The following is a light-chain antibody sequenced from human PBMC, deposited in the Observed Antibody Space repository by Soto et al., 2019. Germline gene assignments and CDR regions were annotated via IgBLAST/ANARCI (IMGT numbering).Light chain of an antibody. Sequence: DIQMTQSPSSLSASVGDRVTITCRASQTISNFLNWYQQKPGKAPNLLIYAASSLQSGVPSRFSGSGSGTDFTLTISTLQPDDFATYYCQQTYSMPPTFGPGTQVDIK. CDR1: QTISNF. V-gene: IGKV1-39*01. J-gene: IGKJ3*01. CDR3: QQTYSMPPT. CDR2: AAS.